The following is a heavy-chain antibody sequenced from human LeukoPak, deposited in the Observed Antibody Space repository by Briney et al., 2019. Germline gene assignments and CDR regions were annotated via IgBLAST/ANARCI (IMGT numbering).Heavy chain of an antibody. CDR2: ISSSSSYI. CDR3: ARDGEYSSSWYC. CDR1: GFTVSSYS. D-gene: IGHD6-13*01. Sequence: PGWSLRLSCAASGFTVSSYSMNWVRQAPGKGLEWVSSISSSSSYIYYADSVKGRFTISRDNAKNSLYLQMNSLRAEDTAVYYCARDGEYSSSWYCWGQGTLVTVSS. J-gene: IGHJ4*02. V-gene: IGHV3-21*01.